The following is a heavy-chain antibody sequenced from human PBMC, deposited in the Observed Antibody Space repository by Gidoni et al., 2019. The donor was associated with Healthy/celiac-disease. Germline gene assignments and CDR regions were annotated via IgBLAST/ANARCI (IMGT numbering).Heavy chain of an antibody. CDR1: GYTFTGYY. CDR2: INPNSGGT. CDR3: ARASGYSSSSGDSWFDP. V-gene: IGHV1-2*02. J-gene: IGHJ5*02. D-gene: IGHD6-6*01. Sequence: QVQLVQSGAEVKKPGASVQVSCKASGYTFTGYYMHWVRQAPGQGLEWMGWINPNSGGTNYAQKFQGRVTMTRDTSISTAYMELSRLRSDDTAVYYCARASGYSSSSGDSWFDPWGQGTLVTVSS.